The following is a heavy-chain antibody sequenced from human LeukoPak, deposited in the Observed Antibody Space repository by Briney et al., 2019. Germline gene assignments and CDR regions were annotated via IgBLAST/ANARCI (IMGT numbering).Heavy chain of an antibody. CDR1: GGSISSYY. CDR2: IYTSGST. Sequence: SETLSLTCTVSGGSISSYYWSWIRQPAGKGLEWIGRIYTSGSTNYNPSLKSRVTMSVDTSKNQFSLKLSSVTAADTAVYYCARWKSIAAYRGYYYMDVWGKGTTVTVSS. V-gene: IGHV4-4*07. CDR3: ARWKSIAAYRGYYYMDV. J-gene: IGHJ6*03. D-gene: IGHD6-6*01.